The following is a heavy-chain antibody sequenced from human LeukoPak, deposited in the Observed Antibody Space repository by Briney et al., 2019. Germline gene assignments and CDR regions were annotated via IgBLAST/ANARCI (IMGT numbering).Heavy chain of an antibody. CDR3: ARARPSRFLEWLLSVY. CDR1: GCTFSSYA. Sequence: GGSLTLSCAASGCTFSSYAMSWVRQAPGEGLEWVANIKQDGNEKYYVDSVKGRFTISRDNAKNSLYLQMNSLRAEDTAVYYCARARPSRFLEWLLSVYWGQGTPVTGSS. D-gene: IGHD3-3*01. V-gene: IGHV3-7*01. J-gene: IGHJ4*02. CDR2: IKQDGNEK.